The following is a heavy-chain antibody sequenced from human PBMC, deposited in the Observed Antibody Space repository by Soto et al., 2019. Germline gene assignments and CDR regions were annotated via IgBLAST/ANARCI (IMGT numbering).Heavy chain of an antibody. Sequence: GSLRVSCAASGFTLNSYDMHWARQATGKGLEWVSDIGTAGDTYYPGSVKGRLTISRENAKNSLYLKMNSLRAGDTSVYYCARGTSTNGIHMDVLGKGTTVTVSS. CDR2: IGTAGDT. CDR3: ARGTSTNGIHMDV. V-gene: IGHV3-13*01. D-gene: IGHD5-12*01. CDR1: GFTLNSYD. J-gene: IGHJ6*03.